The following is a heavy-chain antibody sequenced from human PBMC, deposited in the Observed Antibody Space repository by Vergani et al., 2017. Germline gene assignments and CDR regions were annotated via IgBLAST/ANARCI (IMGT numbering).Heavy chain of an antibody. CDR2: IYYSGST. D-gene: IGHD6-13*01. Sequence: QVQLQESGPGLVKPSQTLSLTCTVSGGSISSGGYYWSWIRQHPGKGLEWIGYIYYSGSTNYNPSLKSRVTISVDTSKNQFSLKLSSVTAADTAVYYCAREPASSSWYVGWYFDLWGRGTLVTVSS. J-gene: IGHJ2*01. CDR1: GGSISSGGYY. V-gene: IGHV4-31*03. CDR3: AREPASSSWYVGWYFDL.